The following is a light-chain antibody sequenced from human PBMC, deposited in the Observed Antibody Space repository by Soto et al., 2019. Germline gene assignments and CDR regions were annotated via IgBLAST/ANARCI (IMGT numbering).Light chain of an antibody. CDR3: SSYAGSKTL. CDR1: SRDVGGYNY. Sequence: QSALTQPPSASGSPGQSVTIFCTGTSRDVGGYNYVSWYQQHPGKAPKLMIYEVSKRPSGVPDRFSGSKSGNTASLTVSGLQAEDEADYYCSSYAGSKTLFGGGTKLTVL. V-gene: IGLV2-8*01. CDR2: EVS. J-gene: IGLJ2*01.